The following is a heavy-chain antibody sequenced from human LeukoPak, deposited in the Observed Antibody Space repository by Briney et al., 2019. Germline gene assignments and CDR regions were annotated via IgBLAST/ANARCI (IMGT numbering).Heavy chain of an antibody. CDR3: ARDSSAGFPVDY. CDR2: IYANGGT. D-gene: IGHD3-10*01. Sequence: SETLSLTCSVSGGSISPYYWSWIRQPAGKGLEWIGRIYANGGTNYNPSFKSRVTMSVDTSKNQLSLNLSSVTAADTAVYYCARDSSAGFPVDYWGQGTLVTVSS. CDR1: GGSISPYY. J-gene: IGHJ4*02. V-gene: IGHV4-4*07.